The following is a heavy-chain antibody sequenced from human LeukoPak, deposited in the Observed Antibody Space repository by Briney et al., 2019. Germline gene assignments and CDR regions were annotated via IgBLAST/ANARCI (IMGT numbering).Heavy chain of an antibody. D-gene: IGHD5-18*01. CDR2: IYYSGST. Sequence: SETLSLTCTVSGGSISSSSYYWGWIRQPPEKGLEWIGSIYYSGSTYYNPSLKSRVTISVDTSKNQFSLKLSSVTAADTAVYYCARADTAMVTRYFDYWGQGTLVTVSS. V-gene: IGHV4-39*07. J-gene: IGHJ4*02. CDR3: ARADTAMVTRYFDY. CDR1: GGSISSSSYY.